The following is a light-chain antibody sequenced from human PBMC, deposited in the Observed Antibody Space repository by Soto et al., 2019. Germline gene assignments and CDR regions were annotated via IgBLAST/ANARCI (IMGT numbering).Light chain of an antibody. CDR3: QQYNSYWT. CDR2: DAS. V-gene: IGKV1-5*01. CDR1: QSISSW. Sequence: DIQMTKSPSTLSASVGDRVTITCRASQSISSWLAWYQQKPGKAPKLLIYDASSLESGVPSRFSGSGSGTEFTLHISSLQPDDFATDYCQQYNSYWTFGQGTKVEIK. J-gene: IGKJ1*01.